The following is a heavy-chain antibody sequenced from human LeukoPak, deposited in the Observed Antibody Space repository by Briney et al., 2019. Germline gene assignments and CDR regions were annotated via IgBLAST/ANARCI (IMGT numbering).Heavy chain of an antibody. CDR1: GGSISSYY. D-gene: IGHD2-15*01. CDR3: ASSCSGGSCYSIAYGAFDI. Sequence: SETLSLTCTVSGGSISSYYWSWIRQPPGKGLEWIGYIYYSGSTNYNPSLKGRVTISVDTSKNQFSLKLSSVTAADTAVYYCASSCSGGSCYSIAYGAFDIWGQGTMVTVSS. V-gene: IGHV4-59*01. CDR2: IYYSGST. J-gene: IGHJ3*02.